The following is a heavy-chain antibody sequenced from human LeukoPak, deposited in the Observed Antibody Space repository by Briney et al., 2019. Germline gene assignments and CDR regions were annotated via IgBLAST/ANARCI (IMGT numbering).Heavy chain of an antibody. CDR1: SASISSGGYY. Sequence: NPSQTLSLTCTVSSASISSGGYYWNWIRQPPGKGLEWIGYIYHNGSTYYNPSLKSRVTISVDRSKNQFSLKLSSVTAADTAVYYCARSYSSWGNTEPDAFDIWGQGTMVTVSS. V-gene: IGHV4-30-2*01. CDR2: IYHNGST. CDR3: ARSYSSWGNTEPDAFDI. J-gene: IGHJ3*02. D-gene: IGHD6-6*01.